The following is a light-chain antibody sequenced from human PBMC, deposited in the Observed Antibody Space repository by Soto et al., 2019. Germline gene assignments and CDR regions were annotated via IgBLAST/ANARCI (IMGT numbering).Light chain of an antibody. Sequence: EIVLTQSPGTLSLSPGERATLSCRASQSVSSSYLAWYQQKPGQAPRLLIYGASSRATGIPDRFSGSGSGTDFTLTISRLEPEDFAVYYCPQYGSSPGTFGQGTKVDI. J-gene: IGKJ1*01. CDR3: PQYGSSPGT. CDR2: GAS. V-gene: IGKV3-20*01. CDR1: QSVSSSY.